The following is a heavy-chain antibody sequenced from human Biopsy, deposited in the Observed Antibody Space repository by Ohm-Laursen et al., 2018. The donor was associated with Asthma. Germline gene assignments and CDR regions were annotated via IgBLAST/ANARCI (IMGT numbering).Heavy chain of an antibody. J-gene: IGHJ6*02. CDR1: GGTLNNYA. V-gene: IGHV1-69*13. CDR3: AKARCYYFYCDMEV. Sequence: ASVKASCKSSGGTLNNYAINWVRQAPGQGLEWMGGISPIFGSIKYAQRFQDRVTISADVFRNTVHLELSSLRSEDTAVLYCAKARCYYFYCDMEVWGQGTTVTVSS. CDR2: ISPIFGSI. D-gene: IGHD3-3*01.